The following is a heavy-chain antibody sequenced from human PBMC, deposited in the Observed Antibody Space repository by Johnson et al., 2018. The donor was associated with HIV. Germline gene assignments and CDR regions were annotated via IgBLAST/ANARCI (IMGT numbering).Heavy chain of an antibody. CDR2: VSYDGSKK. CDR1: GFTFSSYG. V-gene: IGHV3-30*18. Sequence: VQLVESGGVVVQPGRSLRLSCVASGFTFSSYGMHWVRQAPGKGLEWVAIVSYDGSKKYYPDSVKGRFTISRDNSKNTLYLQMDSLRAEDTAVYYCAKIRTSGTGDAFDIWGQGTMVTVSS. D-gene: IGHD1-14*01. CDR3: AKIRTSGTGDAFDI. J-gene: IGHJ3*02.